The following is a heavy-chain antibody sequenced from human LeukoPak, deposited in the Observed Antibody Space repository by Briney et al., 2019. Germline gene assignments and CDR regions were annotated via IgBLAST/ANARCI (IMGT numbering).Heavy chain of an antibody. J-gene: IGHJ5*02. D-gene: IGHD3-16*01. CDR2: ISTNGDST. Sequence: PGGSLRLSCAASGFTFSFYTMHWVRLAPGKGMESASAISTNGDSTYYVISVKDRFTISRDNSKNTLYLQMGSLRVEDMAVYYCAREVDGGFDPWGQGTLVTVSS. CDR3: AREVDGGFDP. V-gene: IGHV3-64*01. CDR1: GFTFSFYT.